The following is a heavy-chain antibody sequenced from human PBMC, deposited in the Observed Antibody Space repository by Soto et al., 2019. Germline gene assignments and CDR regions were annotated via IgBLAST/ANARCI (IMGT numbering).Heavy chain of an antibody. CDR3: AKAGYCSGGSCYYFDY. D-gene: IGHD2-15*01. Sequence: RLSCAASGFTFSSYGMHWVRQAPGKGLEWVAVISYDGSNKYYADSVKGRFTISRDNSKNTLYLQMNSLRAEDTAVYYCAKAGYCSGGSCYYFDYWGQGTLVTVSS. V-gene: IGHV3-30*18. CDR2: ISYDGSNK. CDR1: GFTFSSYG. J-gene: IGHJ4*02.